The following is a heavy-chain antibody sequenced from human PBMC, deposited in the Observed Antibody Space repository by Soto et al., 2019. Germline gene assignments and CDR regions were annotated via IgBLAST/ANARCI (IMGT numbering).Heavy chain of an antibody. CDR1: GFNFTNHV. D-gene: IGHD1-26*01. V-gene: IGHV3-23*01. CDR2: ISIGVDVG. CDR3: AKTVGATKLEDY. J-gene: IGHJ4*02. Sequence: EVQVLESGGALVYPTGSLRLSCSASGFNFTNHVINWVRQAPGKGLEWVSSISIGVDVGFYADSVRGRFIVSRDISTNSVFLQMNFLRVEDTAIYYCAKTVGATKLEDYWGQGTLVTVSS.